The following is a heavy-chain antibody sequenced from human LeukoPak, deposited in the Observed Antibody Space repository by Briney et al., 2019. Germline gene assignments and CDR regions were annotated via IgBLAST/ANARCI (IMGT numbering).Heavy chain of an antibody. J-gene: IGHJ2*01. CDR3: ARGGALEWYFDL. D-gene: IGHD1-1*01. CDR1: GGSISSGGYS. V-gene: IGHV4-30-2*01. CDR2: IYHSGST. Sequence: SQTLSLTCAVSGGSISSGGYSWSWIRQPPGKGLEWIGYIYHSGSTYYNPSLKSRVTISVDRSKNQFSLKLSSVTAADTAVYYCARGGALEWYFDLWGRGTLVTVSS.